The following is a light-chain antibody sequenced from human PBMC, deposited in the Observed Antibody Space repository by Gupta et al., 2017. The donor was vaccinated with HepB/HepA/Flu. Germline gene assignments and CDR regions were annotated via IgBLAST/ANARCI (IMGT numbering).Light chain of an antibody. J-gene: IGLJ2*01. Sequence: QSALTQPASVSGSPGQSITISCTGTSSDVGGYNCVSWYQQHPGKAPKLMIYDDSNRPSGVSNRFSGSKSGNTASLTXSXLQAEDXADYYCSSYTSSSAVVFGGGTKLTVL. CDR1: SSDVGGYNC. CDR2: DDS. V-gene: IGLV2-14*01. CDR3: SSYTSSSAVV.